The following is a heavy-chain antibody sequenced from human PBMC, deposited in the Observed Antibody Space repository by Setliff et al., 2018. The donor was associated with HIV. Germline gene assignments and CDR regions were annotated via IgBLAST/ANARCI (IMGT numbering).Heavy chain of an antibody. CDR3: TKERRFEASWDD. CDR1: GFTFSTYT. D-gene: IGHD3-3*01. J-gene: IGHJ4*02. V-gene: IGHV3-30-3*02. Sequence: GGSLRLSCVGSGFTFSTYTMHWVRQAPGKGLEWVAVISDDGKKSHYGDSVKGRFTTSRDNSKNAIYLQMDSLTTEDTAVYYCTKERRFEASWDDWGQGTLVTVSS. CDR2: ISDDGKKS.